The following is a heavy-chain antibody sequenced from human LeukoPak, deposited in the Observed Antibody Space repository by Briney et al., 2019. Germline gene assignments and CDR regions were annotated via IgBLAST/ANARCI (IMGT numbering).Heavy chain of an antibody. J-gene: IGHJ4*02. CDR3: ARAVPLARGVNYYDY. CDR2: IGPTGDT. CDR1: GFTFSSSD. D-gene: IGHD3-10*01. V-gene: IGHV3-13*01. Sequence: GGSLRLSCAASGFTFSSSDMHWVRQATGKGLEWVSAIGPTGDTYYPGSVKGRFTISRENARNSLYLQMNSLRAGDTAVYYCARAVPLARGVNYYDYWGQGTLVAVSS.